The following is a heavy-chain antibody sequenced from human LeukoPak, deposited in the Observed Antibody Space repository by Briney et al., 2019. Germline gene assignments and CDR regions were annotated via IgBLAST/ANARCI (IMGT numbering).Heavy chain of an antibody. D-gene: IGHD3-22*01. CDR1: GDSISSSNYY. J-gene: IGHJ5*02. CDR3: TRQGVYYDSSGYYLSWFDP. V-gene: IGHV4-39*01. CDR2: IYYSGQS. Sequence: SETLSLPCTVSGDSISSSNYYWGWIREPPGKGLEWIGTIYYSGQSYYNPSMESQVTISVDTCKNQFSLKLTSVTATDTAVYYCTRQGVYYDSSGYYLSWFDPWGQGTLVTVSS.